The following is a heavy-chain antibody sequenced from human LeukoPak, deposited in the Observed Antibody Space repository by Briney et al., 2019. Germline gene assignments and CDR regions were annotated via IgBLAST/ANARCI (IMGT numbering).Heavy chain of an antibody. D-gene: IGHD3-10*01. V-gene: IGHV4-31*03. CDR2: IYYSGST. Sequence: PSQTLSLTCTVSGGSISSGGYYWSWIRQHPGKGLEWIGYIYYSGSTYYNPSLKSRVTISADTSKNQFSLKLSSVTAADTAVYYCARVYGSGRDWFDPWGQGTLVTVSS. CDR1: GGSISSGGYY. CDR3: ARVYGSGRDWFDP. J-gene: IGHJ5*02.